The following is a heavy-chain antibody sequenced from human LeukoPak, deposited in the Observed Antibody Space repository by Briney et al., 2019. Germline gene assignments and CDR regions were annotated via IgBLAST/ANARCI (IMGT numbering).Heavy chain of an antibody. Sequence: TSQTLSLTCTVSGGSISSGSYYWSWIRQPAGKGLEWIGRIYSSGSTNYNPPLKSRVTISLDTSKNQFSLKLSSVTAADTAVYYCARQYSDILTGYHRGELYWYFDLWGRGTLVTVSS. CDR2: IYSSGST. CDR3: ARQYSDILTGYHRGELYWYFDL. V-gene: IGHV4-61*02. J-gene: IGHJ2*01. CDR1: GGSISSGSYY. D-gene: IGHD3-9*01.